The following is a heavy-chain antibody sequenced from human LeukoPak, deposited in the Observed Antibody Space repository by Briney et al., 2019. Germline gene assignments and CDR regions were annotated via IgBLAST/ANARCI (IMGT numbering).Heavy chain of an antibody. CDR3: ARNDYGTYYFDY. CDR1: GFRVSDYA. J-gene: IGHJ4*02. D-gene: IGHD4-17*01. CDR2: IPKDGYNT. V-gene: IGHV3-30-3*01. Sequence: GWSLRLSCAASGFRVSDYAVHWIRQAPGKGLEWVAIIPKDGYNTDYADSVKGRFTISRVNSKNTLYLQMNSLRVEDTALYYCARNDYGTYYFDYWGQGTLVTVSS.